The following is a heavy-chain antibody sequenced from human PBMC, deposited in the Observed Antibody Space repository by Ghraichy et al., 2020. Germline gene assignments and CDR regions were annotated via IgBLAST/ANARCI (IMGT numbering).Heavy chain of an antibody. CDR1: GGSFSSYY. Sequence: SETLSLSCTVSGGSFSSYYWSWIRQPPGKGLEWIGYMYYSGRTNYNPSLKSRVTISIDTSKNQLSLKLSSVTAADTAVYYCAREVWREGDYYGMDVWGQGTTVTVSS. J-gene: IGHJ6*02. V-gene: IGHV4-59*12. D-gene: IGHD3-3*01. CDR2: MYYSGRT. CDR3: AREVWREGDYYGMDV.